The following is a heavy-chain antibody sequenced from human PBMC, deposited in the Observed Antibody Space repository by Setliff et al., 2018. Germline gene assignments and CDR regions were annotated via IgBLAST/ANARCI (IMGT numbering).Heavy chain of an antibody. V-gene: IGHV3-21*01. CDR3: ARGAVTTGQWLPPRAFDI. CDR2: ISSSSSYI. Sequence: GGSLRLSCAASGFTFSSYSMNWVRQAPGKGLEWVSSISSSSSYIYYADSVKGRFTISRDNAKNSLYLQMNSLRAEDTAVYYCARGAVTTGQWLPPRAFDIWGQRTMVTVSS. D-gene: IGHD4-4*01. J-gene: IGHJ3*02. CDR1: GFTFSSYS.